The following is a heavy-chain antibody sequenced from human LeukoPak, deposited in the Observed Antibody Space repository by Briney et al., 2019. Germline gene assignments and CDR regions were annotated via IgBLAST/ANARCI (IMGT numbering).Heavy chain of an antibody. CDR1: GFAFSSYE. CDR3: ARGRCCGGRTCYYDY. D-gene: IGHD2-15*01. V-gene: IGHV3-48*03. Sequence: GGSLRLSCAASGFAFSSYEMNWVRQAPGKGLEVVSYISCCYNAIYYADSVKGRFTFSRDNAKNSLYLQMNSLRVEDTAVYYCARGRCCGGRTCYYDYWGQGTLLTVSS. CDR2: ISCCYNAI. J-gene: IGHJ4*02.